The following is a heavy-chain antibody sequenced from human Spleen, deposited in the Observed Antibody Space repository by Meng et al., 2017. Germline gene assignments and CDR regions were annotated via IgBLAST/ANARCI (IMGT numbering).Heavy chain of an antibody. D-gene: IGHD3-22*01. V-gene: IGHV3-21*01. CDR1: GFTCSSYS. J-gene: IGHJ4*02. CDR3: ARVHYYDSSGYSH. CDR2: ISSSSSYI. Sequence: EVQLVESGGGLVKPGGSLRLSCAASGFTCSSYSMNWVRQAPGKGLEWVSSISSSSSYIYYADSVKGRFTISRDNAKNSLYLQMNSLRAEETAVYYCARVHYYDSSGYSHWGQGTLVTVSS.